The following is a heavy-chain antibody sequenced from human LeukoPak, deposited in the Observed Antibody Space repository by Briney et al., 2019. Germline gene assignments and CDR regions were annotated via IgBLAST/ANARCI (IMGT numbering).Heavy chain of an antibody. D-gene: IGHD3-16*01. CDR1: GFTFSSYA. J-gene: IGHJ4*02. CDR2: ISGSGGST. CDR3: AKTPDQGGFPRYYFDY. Sequence: GGSLRLSCAASGFTFSSYAMSWVRQAPGKGLKWVSAISGSGGSTYYADSVKGRFTISRDNSKNTLYLQMNSLRAEDTAVYYCAKTPDQGGFPRYYFDYWGQGTLVTVSS. V-gene: IGHV3-23*01.